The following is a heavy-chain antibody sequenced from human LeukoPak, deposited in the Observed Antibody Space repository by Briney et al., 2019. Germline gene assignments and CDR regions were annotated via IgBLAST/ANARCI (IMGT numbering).Heavy chain of an antibody. V-gene: IGHV4-59*08. J-gene: IGHJ4*02. CDR1: GGSISSYY. CDR2: IYYSGST. CDR3: ARLVDYVDY. Sequence: SETLSLTCTVSGGSISSYYWSWIRQPPGKGLEWIGYIYYSGSTNYNPSLKSRVTISVDTSKNQFSLKLSSVTAADTAIYYCARLVDYVDYWGQGTLVTVSS. D-gene: IGHD2-15*01.